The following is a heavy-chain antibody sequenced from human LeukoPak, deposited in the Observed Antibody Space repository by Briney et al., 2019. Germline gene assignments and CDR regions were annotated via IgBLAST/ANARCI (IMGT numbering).Heavy chain of an antibody. CDR1: GYTFTSYT. J-gene: IGHJ4*02. CDR2: INAGNGNT. CDR3: ARTTAMVTIFDY. Sequence: ASVNVSCKASGYTFTSYTMHWVRQAPGQRLEWMGWINAGNGNTKDSQKFQGRVTITRDTSASTAYMELSSLRSEDTAVYYCARTTAMVTIFDYWGQGTLVTVSS. V-gene: IGHV1-3*01. D-gene: IGHD5-18*01.